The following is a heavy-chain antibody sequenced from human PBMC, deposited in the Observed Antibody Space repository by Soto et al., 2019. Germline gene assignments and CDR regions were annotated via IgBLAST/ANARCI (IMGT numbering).Heavy chain of an antibody. CDR2: INQDGSEK. CDR3: ARAGMAVAATPWD. CDR1: GFTFSDFW. D-gene: IGHD6-19*01. J-gene: IGHJ4*02. Sequence: EVQLVESGGGLVQPGGSPRLSCAASGFTFSDFWMTWVRQAPGKGLEWVAHINQDGSEKYYVDSLKGRFIISRDNAKKSLYLQMNSLRAEDAATYYCARAGMAVAATPWDLGQGTLVTVSS. V-gene: IGHV3-7*03.